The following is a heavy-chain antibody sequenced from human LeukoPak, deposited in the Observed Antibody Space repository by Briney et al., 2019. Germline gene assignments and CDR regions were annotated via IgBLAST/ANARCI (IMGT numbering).Heavy chain of an antibody. V-gene: IGHV4-34*01. CDR1: GGSFSGYY. J-gene: IGHJ3*02. Sequence: SETLSLTCAVYGGSFSGYYWSWIRQPPGKGLEWIGEINHSGSTNYNPSLKSRVTISVDTSKNQFSLKLSSVTAADTAVYYCARRRDYDIRGDAFDIWGQGTMVTVSS. D-gene: IGHD3-9*01. CDR2: INHSGST. CDR3: ARRRDYDIRGDAFDI.